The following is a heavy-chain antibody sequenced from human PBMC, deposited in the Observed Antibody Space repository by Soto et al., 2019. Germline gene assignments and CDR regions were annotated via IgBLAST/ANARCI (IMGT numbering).Heavy chain of an antibody. J-gene: IGHJ4*02. CDR3: ARDDTYYDILTGYYNPFDY. Sequence: ASVKVSCKASGYTFTSYGISWVRQAPGQGLEWMGWISAYNGNTNYAQKPQGRATMTTDTSTSTAYMELRSLRSDDTAVYYCARDDTYYDILTGYYNPFDYWGQGTLVTVSS. V-gene: IGHV1-18*01. CDR2: ISAYNGNT. CDR1: GYTFTSYG. D-gene: IGHD3-9*01.